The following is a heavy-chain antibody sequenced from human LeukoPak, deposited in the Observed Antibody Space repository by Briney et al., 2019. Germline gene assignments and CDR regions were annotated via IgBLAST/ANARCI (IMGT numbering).Heavy chain of an antibody. D-gene: IGHD5-18*01. Sequence: HSGGSLRLSCEASGFTFNVYWMTWVRQAPGKGLEWVAKIKQDGSEKYCVDSVKGRFTISRDNAKNSLSLQMNSLRDEDTAVYYCARDKPLGDSYGSLFDYWGQGTLVTVSS. CDR1: GFTFNVYW. V-gene: IGHV3-7*01. CDR3: ARDKPLGDSYGSLFDY. J-gene: IGHJ4*02. CDR2: IKQDGSEK.